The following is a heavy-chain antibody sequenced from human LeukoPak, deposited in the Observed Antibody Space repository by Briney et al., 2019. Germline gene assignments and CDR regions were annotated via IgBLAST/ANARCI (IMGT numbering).Heavy chain of an antibody. CDR1: GGSISTGGYY. D-gene: IGHD2/OR15-2a*01. J-gene: IGHJ4*02. CDR3: ARGRFYGFSGDS. V-gene: IGHV4-31*03. CDR2: IYHSGST. Sequence: SETLSLTCTVSGGSISTGGYYWNWIRRHPGKGLEWIGFIYHSGSTSYNPSLKSRLSISVDTSKNQLSLKLNSVTAADTAVYYCARGRFYGFSGDSWGQGTLVTVSS.